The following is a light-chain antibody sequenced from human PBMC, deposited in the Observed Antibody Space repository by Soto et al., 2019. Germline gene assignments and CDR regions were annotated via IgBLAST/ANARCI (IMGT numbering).Light chain of an antibody. J-gene: IGLJ3*02. CDR3: AARDDSLSGHWV. CDR2: RNN. CDR1: SSNIGSNY. V-gene: IGLV1-47*01. Sequence: QSVLTQPPSASGTPGQRVTISCSGSSSNIGSNYVYWYHQLPGTAPKLVIYRNNQRPSGVPDRFAGSKSGTSASLAISGLRSEDEADYYCAARDDSLSGHWVFGGGTKLTVL.